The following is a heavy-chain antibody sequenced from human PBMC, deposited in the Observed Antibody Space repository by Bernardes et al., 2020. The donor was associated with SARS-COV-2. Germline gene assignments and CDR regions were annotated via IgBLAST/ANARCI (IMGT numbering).Heavy chain of an antibody. J-gene: IGHJ3*01. CDR2: IFSADSI. CDR1: GFSVTTNY. CDR3: ARAAPDGFDV. V-gene: IGHV3-53*04. Sequence: GGSLRLSCEASGFSVTTNYMTWVLQAPGKGLECVATIFSADSIFYADSVKGRFTISRQNSENTLYLQMSSLRFEDTAVYFCARAAPDGFDVWGQGTRVTVSS.